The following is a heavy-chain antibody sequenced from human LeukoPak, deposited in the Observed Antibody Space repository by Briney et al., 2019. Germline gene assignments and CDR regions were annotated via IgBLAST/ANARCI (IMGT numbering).Heavy chain of an antibody. CDR3: ARGRGYNYGYSDY. J-gene: IGHJ4*02. CDR2: ISSSSSTI. V-gene: IGHV3-48*04. CDR1: GFTFSSYS. Sequence: GGPLRLSCAASGFTFSSYSMNWVRQAPGKGLEWISYISSSSSTIDYADSVKGRFTISRDNAKNSLYLQMNSLRAEDTAVYYCARGRGYNYGYSDYWGQGTLVTVSS. D-gene: IGHD5-18*01.